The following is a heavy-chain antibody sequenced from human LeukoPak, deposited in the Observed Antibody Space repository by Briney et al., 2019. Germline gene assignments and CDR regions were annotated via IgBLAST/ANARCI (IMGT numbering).Heavy chain of an antibody. D-gene: IGHD3-10*01. CDR2: IYPGDSDT. Sequence: GESLKISCKGSGYSFTSYWIGWVRQMPGKGLEWMGIIYPGDSDTRYSPSFQGQVTISADKSISTAYLQWSSLKASDTAMYYCARSRMVRGVINDWFDPWGQGTLVTVSS. V-gene: IGHV5-51*01. J-gene: IGHJ5*02. CDR3: ARSRMVRGVINDWFDP. CDR1: GYSFTSYW.